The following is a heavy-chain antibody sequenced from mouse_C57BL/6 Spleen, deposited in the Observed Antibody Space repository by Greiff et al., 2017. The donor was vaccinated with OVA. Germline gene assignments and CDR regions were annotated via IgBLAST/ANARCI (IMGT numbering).Heavy chain of an antibody. CDR1: GYTFTDHT. Sequence: VQLQQSDAELVKPGASVKISCKVSGYTFTDHTIHWMKQRPEQGLEWIGYIYPRDGSTKYNEKFKGKATLTADKSSSTAYMQLNSLTSEDSAVYVCARDYGSRFYAMDYWGQGTSVTVSS. J-gene: IGHJ4*01. V-gene: IGHV1-78*01. CDR2: IYPRDGST. D-gene: IGHD1-1*01. CDR3: ARDYGSRFYAMDY.